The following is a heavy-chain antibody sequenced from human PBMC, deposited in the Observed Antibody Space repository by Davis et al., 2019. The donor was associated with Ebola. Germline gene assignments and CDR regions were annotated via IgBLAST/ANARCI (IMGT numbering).Heavy chain of an antibody. CDR1: GYTFTRYG. D-gene: IGHD4-11*01. J-gene: IGHJ4*02. V-gene: IGHV1-18*01. CDR3: STTTRSSYGAPVTFDY. Sequence: ASVTVSCKASGYTFTRYGISWVRPAPGQGLEWMGWISAYNGNTNYAQKLQGRVTMTTDTSTSTAYMELRSLRSDDAAVYYCSTTTRSSYGAPVTFDYWGQGTLVTVSS. CDR2: ISAYNGNT.